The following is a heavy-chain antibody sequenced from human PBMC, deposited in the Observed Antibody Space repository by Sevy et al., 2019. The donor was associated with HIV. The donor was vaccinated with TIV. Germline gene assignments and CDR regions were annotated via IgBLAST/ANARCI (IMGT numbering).Heavy chain of an antibody. D-gene: IGHD3-10*01. Sequence: GGSLRLSCAASGFTFSSYGMHWVRQAPGKGLELVALIWYDGTNKYYADSVKGRFTISRDNSKNTLYLQMNSLRAEDTAVYYCASGAYYYASRSQNFDYWGPGTLVTVSS. V-gene: IGHV3-33*01. CDR1: GFTFSSYG. CDR2: IWYDGTNK. CDR3: ASGAYYYASRSQNFDY. J-gene: IGHJ4*02.